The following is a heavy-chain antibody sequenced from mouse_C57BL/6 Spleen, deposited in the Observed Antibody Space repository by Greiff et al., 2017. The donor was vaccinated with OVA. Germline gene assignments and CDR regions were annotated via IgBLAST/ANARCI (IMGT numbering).Heavy chain of an antibody. Sequence: VQLQQSGPGLVQPSQSLSITCTASGFSLTSYGVHWVRQSPGKGLEWLGVIWSGGSTDYNAAFISRLSISKDNTTSQVFFKMNSLQADDTAIYYCARKGDAMDYWGQGTSVTVSS. CDR1: GFSLTSYG. CDR2: IWSGGST. J-gene: IGHJ4*01. V-gene: IGHV2-2*01. CDR3: ARKGDAMDY.